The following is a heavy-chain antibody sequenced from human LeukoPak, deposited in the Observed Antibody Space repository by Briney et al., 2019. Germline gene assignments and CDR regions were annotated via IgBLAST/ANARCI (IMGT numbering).Heavy chain of an antibody. V-gene: IGHV3-21*01. CDR3: ARTIQLWLPDY. J-gene: IGHJ4*02. CDR1: GFTFSSYS. D-gene: IGHD5-18*01. Sequence: PGGSLRLSCAASGFTFSSYSMNWVRQAPGKGLEWVSSISRSSSYIYYADSVKGRFTISRDNAKNSLYLQMNSLRAEDTAVYYCARTIQLWLPDYWGQGTLVTVSS. CDR2: ISRSSSYI.